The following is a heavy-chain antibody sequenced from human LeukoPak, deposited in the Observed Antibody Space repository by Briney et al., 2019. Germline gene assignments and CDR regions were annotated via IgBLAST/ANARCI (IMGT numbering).Heavy chain of an antibody. Sequence: SQTLSLTCAISGDTVSSNSVTWNWIRQSPSRGLEWLVRTYYRSTWYNDYAVSVRGRITVNPDTSKNQFSLHLNSVTPEDTAVYYCARRLTQYDCFDPWGQGILVTVSS. D-gene: IGHD2-2*01. CDR2: TYYRSTWYN. V-gene: IGHV6-1*01. CDR3: ARRLTQYDCFDP. CDR1: GDTVSSNSVT. J-gene: IGHJ5*02.